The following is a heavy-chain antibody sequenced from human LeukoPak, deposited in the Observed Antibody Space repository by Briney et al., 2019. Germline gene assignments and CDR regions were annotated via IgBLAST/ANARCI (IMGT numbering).Heavy chain of an antibody. CDR3: ARHTIRLWFWELLPAHLFDP. V-gene: IGHV4-59*12. Sequence: SETLSLTCTVSGGSISSYYWSWIRQPPGKGLEWIGYIYYSGSTNYNPSLKSRVTISVDTSKNQFSLKLSSVTAADTAVYYCARHTIRLWFWELLPAHLFDPWGKGTLVTVSS. CDR1: GGSISSYY. CDR2: IYYSGST. D-gene: IGHD3-10*01. J-gene: IGHJ5*02.